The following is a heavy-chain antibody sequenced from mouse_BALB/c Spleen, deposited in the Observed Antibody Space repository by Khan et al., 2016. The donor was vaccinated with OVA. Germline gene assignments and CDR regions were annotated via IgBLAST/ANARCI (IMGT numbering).Heavy chain of an antibody. CDR1: GYTFTDYA. J-gene: IGHJ3*01. V-gene: IGHV1S137*01. CDR2: ISTNYGDA. Sequence: VQLQQSGAELVRPGVSVKISCKATGYTFTDYAMHWVKQRHAKSLEWIGVISTNYGDADYNQKFQGKASMTVDRSSSTVYMELARLTSEDSAIYYCVRGRKFADWGQGTLVTVSA. CDR3: VRGRKFAD.